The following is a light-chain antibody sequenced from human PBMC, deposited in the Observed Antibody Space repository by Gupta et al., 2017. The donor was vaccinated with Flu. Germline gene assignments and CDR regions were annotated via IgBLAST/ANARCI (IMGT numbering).Light chain of an antibody. Sequence: QPALTQPASVSGSPGQSINIPCTGTSSDIGTYDYVSWYQQSPGRAPKLMIYDVSNRPSGISDRFSGSKSGNTASLTISGLQAEDEADYYCSSYSATGALALFGGGTKVTVL. CDR1: SSDIGTYDY. V-gene: IGLV2-14*03. CDR2: DVS. J-gene: IGLJ2*01. CDR3: SSYSATGALAL.